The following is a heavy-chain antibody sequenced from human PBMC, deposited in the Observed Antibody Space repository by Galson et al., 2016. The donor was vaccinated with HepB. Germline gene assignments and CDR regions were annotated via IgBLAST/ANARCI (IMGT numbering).Heavy chain of an antibody. CDR1: GASINSCY. CDR3: GRSLYDSSVYPSDY. J-gene: IGHJ4*02. CDR2: IYYSGST. D-gene: IGHD3-22*01. Sequence: ETLSLTCTVSGASINSCYWNWIRQSPGKGLEWIGYIYYSGSTNYNPSLKSRVTISVDRSKNQFSLKLSSVTAADTAVYYCGRSLYDSSVYPSDYWGQGTLVTVSS. V-gene: IGHV4-59*01.